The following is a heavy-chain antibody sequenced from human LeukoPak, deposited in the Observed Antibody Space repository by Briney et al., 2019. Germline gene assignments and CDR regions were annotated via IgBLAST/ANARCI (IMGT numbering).Heavy chain of an antibody. CDR3: ARHIVPSTPDY. J-gene: IGHJ4*02. Sequence: PGGSLRLSCAASGFTFSSYGMHWVRQAPGKGLEWVAIIWFDGSNKYYPDSVKGRFTISRDNSKNTLYLQMNSLRAEDTAVYYCARHIVPSTPDYWGQGTLVTVSS. CDR1: GFTFSSYG. D-gene: IGHD5-12*01. V-gene: IGHV3-33*01. CDR2: IWFDGSNK.